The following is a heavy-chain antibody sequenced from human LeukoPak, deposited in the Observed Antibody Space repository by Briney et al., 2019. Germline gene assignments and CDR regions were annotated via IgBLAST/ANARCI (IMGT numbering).Heavy chain of an antibody. CDR3: AKDGVSSNYYYYYMDV. CDR2: ISYDGSNK. J-gene: IGHJ6*03. CDR1: GFTFSSYG. Sequence: PGGSLRLSCAASGFTFSSYGMHWVRQAPGKGLEWVAVISYDGSNKYYADSVKGRFTISRDNSKNTLDPQMNSLRAEDTAVYYCAKDGVSSNYYYYYMDVWGKGTTVTVSS. V-gene: IGHV3-30*18. D-gene: IGHD3-16*01.